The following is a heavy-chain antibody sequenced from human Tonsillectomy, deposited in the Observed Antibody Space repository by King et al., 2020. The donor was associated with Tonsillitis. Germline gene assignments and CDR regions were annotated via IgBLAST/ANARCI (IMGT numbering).Heavy chain of an antibody. J-gene: IGHJ4*02. CDR3: ARHDILYPATATAPDLDY. V-gene: IGHV5-51*01. CDR1: GYSFTTYW. D-gene: IGHD4-17*01. CDR2: INPGDSDI. Sequence: VQLVQSGAEVKKPGESPKISCEGSGYSFTTYWIAWVRQMPGKGLEWMGIINPGDSDIRYSPSFQGQVTMSADKSISNVYLQWSSLKASDTAMYYCARHDILYPATATAPDLDYRGQGTLVTVSS.